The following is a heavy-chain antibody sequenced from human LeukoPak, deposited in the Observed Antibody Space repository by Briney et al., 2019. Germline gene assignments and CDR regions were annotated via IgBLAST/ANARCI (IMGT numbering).Heavy chain of an antibody. D-gene: IGHD5-24*01. J-gene: IGHJ4*02. CDR2: INSDGSTT. CDR3: ARRIQGMAPYYFDY. Sequence: PGGSLRLSCAASGFTFSNYWMHWVRQAPGKGLVWVSRINSDGSTTTYADSVKGRFTISRDNAKNRLYLQMNSLRAEDTAVYYCARRIQGMAPYYFDYWGQGTLVTVSS. CDR1: GFTFSNYW. V-gene: IGHV3-74*01.